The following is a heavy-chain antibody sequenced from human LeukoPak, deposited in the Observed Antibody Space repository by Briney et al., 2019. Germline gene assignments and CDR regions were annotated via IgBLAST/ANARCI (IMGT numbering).Heavy chain of an antibody. J-gene: IGHJ4*02. CDR3: ARMTTGHDY. CDR1: GTSFTSYC. D-gene: IGHD4-17*01. Sequence: SETLSLTCRVAGTSFTSYCCSSIRQTPGKGLEWIGEVNHSGYTNMNPSLKSRVTISVDTSKNQFSLMMTSVTAADTAVYFCARMTTGHDYCGQGILVTVSS. CDR2: VNHSGYT. V-gene: IGHV4-34*01.